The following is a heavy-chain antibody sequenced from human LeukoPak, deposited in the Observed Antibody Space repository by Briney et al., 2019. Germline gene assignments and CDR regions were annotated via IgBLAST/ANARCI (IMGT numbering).Heavy chain of an antibody. CDR2: IYSGGST. Sequence: GGSLRLSCAASGFTVSSNYMSWVRQAPGKGLEWVSVIYSGGSTYYADSVKGRFTLSRDNSKNTLYLQMNSLRAEDTAVYYCATENYDFWSGYNNYWGQGTLVTVSS. CDR1: GFTVSSNY. D-gene: IGHD3-3*01. J-gene: IGHJ4*02. CDR3: ATENYDFWSGYNNY. V-gene: IGHV3-53*01.